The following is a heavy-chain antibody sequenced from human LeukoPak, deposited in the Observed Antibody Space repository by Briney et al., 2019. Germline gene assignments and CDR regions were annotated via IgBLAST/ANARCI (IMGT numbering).Heavy chain of an antibody. CDR3: ARGSGSYPFNLLGFDP. CDR2: ISSSSSTI. J-gene: IGHJ5*02. CDR1: GFTFSSNS. D-gene: IGHD1-26*01. Sequence: PGGSPRLSCAASGFTFSSNSMNWVRQAPGKGLEWVSYISSSSSTIYYADSVKGRFTISRDNAKNSLYLQMNSLRAEDTAVYYCARGSGSYPFNLLGFDPWGQGTLVTVSS. V-gene: IGHV3-48*01.